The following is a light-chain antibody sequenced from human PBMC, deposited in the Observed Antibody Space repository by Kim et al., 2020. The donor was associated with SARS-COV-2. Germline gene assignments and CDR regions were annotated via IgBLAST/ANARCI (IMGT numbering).Light chain of an antibody. J-gene: IGLJ2*01. CDR1: SIDVGGYNY. V-gene: IGLV2-8*01. CDR2: EVN. CDR3: SSYAGSNNLV. Sequence: GKSVTHSCPVTSIDVGGYNYVSWYQQHPGKAPKLMIYEVNKRPSGVPDRFSGSKSGNTASLTVSGLQAEDEADYYCSSYAGSNNLVFGGGTQLTVL.